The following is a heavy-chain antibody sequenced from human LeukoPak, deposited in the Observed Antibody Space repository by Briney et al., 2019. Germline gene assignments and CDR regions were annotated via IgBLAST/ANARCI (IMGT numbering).Heavy chain of an antibody. V-gene: IGHV3-7*01. J-gene: IGHJ6*04. CDR2: IKQDGGEK. CDR3: ARDRGFGQADV. Sequence: GGSLRPSCAASGFTFSGYWMSWLREAPGKGLEWVANIKQDGGEKYYVDSVKGRFTISRDNAKNSLYLQMNGLRAEDTAVYYCARDRGFGQADVWGKGTTVTVSS. D-gene: IGHD3-10*01. CDR1: GFTFSGYW.